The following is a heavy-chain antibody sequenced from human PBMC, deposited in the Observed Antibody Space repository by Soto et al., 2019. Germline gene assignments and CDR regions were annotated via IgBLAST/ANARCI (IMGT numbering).Heavy chain of an antibody. D-gene: IGHD6-25*01. Sequence: QVQLQESGPGLVKPSQTLSLTCTVSGGSISRYYWSWIRQPAGKALEWIGRIYNTGSTEYNPSLKSRVTMSMDTSKNQFFLNLRSVTAADTAVYYCVTSGTAWNNWFDPWGQGILVTVSS. V-gene: IGHV4-4*07. J-gene: IGHJ5*02. CDR1: GGSISRYY. CDR3: VTSGTAWNNWFDP. CDR2: IYNTGST.